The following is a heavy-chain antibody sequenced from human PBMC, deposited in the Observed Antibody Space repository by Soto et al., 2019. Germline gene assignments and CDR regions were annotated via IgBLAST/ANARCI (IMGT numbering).Heavy chain of an antibody. CDR3: SRVPTNNRGIGAFDI. V-gene: IGHV3-49*03. J-gene: IGHJ3*02. CDR1: GFTFGDFA. D-gene: IGHD3-16*01. CDR2: ITSKAYGGTP. Sequence: EVQLVESGGGLVQPGRSLRLSCSASGFTFGDFALIWFRQAPGKGLEWVGFITSKAYGGTPDYAASVKGRFSISRDDSKSIAYLQMNSLRTDDTAVYYCSRVPTNNRGIGAFDIWGQGTMVTVSS.